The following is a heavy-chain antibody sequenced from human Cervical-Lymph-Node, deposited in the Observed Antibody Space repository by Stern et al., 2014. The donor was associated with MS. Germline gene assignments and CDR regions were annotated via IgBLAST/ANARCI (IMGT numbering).Heavy chain of an antibody. D-gene: IGHD6-19*01. CDR2: IYPGDSDT. J-gene: IGHJ6*02. CDR3: ARREAVACVASSFSMDV. CDR1: GYSFNNYW. V-gene: IGHV5-51*01. Sequence: EMQLVESGTEVKKPGESLKISCKGSGYSFNNYWIAWVRQMPGKGLDWMGIIYPGDSDTSYSPSFQGQVPISADKSVRTAYLQWSSLKASDTAIYYCARREAVACVASSFSMDVWGQGTTVTVSS.